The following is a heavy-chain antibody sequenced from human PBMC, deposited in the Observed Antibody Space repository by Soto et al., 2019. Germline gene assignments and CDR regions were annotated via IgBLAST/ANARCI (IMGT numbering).Heavy chain of an antibody. Sequence: EVQLVESGGGLVKPGGSLRLSCGASGFTFSSYSMNWVRQAPGKGLEWVSSISSSSSDIYYADSVKGRFTISRDNAKNSLYLQMNSLRAEDTAVYYCARSAYSGYDRWSYYFYDMDVWGQGTTVTVSS. D-gene: IGHD5-12*01. CDR3: ARSAYSGYDRWSYYFYDMDV. J-gene: IGHJ6*02. V-gene: IGHV3-21*01. CDR2: ISSSSSDI. CDR1: GFTFSSYS.